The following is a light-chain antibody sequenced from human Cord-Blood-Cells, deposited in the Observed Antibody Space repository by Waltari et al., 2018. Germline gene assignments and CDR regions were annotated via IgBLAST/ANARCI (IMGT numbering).Light chain of an antibody. CDR1: SSNIGAGYD. CDR2: GNS. Sequence: QSVLTQPPSVSGAPGQRVTISCTGSSSNIGAGYDVQWYQQLPATAPKLLIYGNSNRPSGVPDRFSGSKSGTSASLAITGLQAEDEADYYCQSYDSSLSGSVVFGGGTKLTVL. V-gene: IGLV1-40*01. CDR3: QSYDSSLSGSVV. J-gene: IGLJ2*01.